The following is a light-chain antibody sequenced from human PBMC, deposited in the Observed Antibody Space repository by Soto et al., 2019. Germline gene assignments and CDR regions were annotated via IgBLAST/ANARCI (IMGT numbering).Light chain of an antibody. CDR1: QSVISTY. CDR2: GAS. J-gene: IGKJ5*01. Sequence: SPGSMCPSHLESVTLSGSPSQSVISTYLAWYQQKPGQAPRLLIYGASSRATGIPDRFSGSGSGTDFTLTSSRLEPEDFAVYYCQQYCSSPITFGQGTRLDIK. V-gene: IGKV3-20*01. CDR3: QQYCSSPIT.